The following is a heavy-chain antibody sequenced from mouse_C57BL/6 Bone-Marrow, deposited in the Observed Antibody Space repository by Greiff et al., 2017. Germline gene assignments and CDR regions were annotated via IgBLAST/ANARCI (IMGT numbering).Heavy chain of an antibody. CDR2: ISGGGGNN. V-gene: IGHV5-9*01. J-gene: IGHJ4*01. Sequence: LVESGGGLVKPGGSLKLSCAASGFTFSSYTMSWVRQTPEKRLEWVATISGGGGNNYYPDSVKGRFTISRDNAKNTLYLQMSSLRSEDTALYYCARHRYYYGFYAMDYWGQGTSVTVSS. CDR3: ARHRYYYGFYAMDY. D-gene: IGHD1-1*01. CDR1: GFTFSSYT.